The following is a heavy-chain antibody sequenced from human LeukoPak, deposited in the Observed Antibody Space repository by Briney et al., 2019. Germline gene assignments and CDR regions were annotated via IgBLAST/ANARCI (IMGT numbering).Heavy chain of an antibody. CDR1: GGSVSSASYY. Sequence: SQTLSLTCTVSGGSVSSASYYWSWIRQHPGKGLEWIGNINYRGSTYYSPSLKSRINISVDTSKNQFSLKLSSMTAADTAMFYCARGLRDGHKPFDYWGQGTLVIVPS. V-gene: IGHV4-31*03. CDR2: INYRGST. J-gene: IGHJ4*02. D-gene: IGHD5-24*01. CDR3: ARGLRDGHKPFDY.